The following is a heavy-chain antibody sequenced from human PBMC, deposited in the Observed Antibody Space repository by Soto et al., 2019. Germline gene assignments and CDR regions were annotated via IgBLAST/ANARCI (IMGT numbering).Heavy chain of an antibody. J-gene: IGHJ6*02. V-gene: IGHV4-34*01. Sequence: SETLSLTCAVYGGSFSGYYWSWIRQPPGKGLEWIGEINHSGSTNYNPSLKSRVTISVDTSKNQFSLKLSSVTAADTAVYYCARGFLGYCSGGSCYVGHYYYYYGMDVWGRGTTVTVSS. CDR2: INHSGST. CDR1: GGSFSGYY. CDR3: ARGFLGYCSGGSCYVGHYYYYYGMDV. D-gene: IGHD2-15*01.